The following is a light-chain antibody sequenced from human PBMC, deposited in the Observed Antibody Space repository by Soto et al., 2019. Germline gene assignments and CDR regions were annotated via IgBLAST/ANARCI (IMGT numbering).Light chain of an antibody. CDR1: QRIGPY. Sequence: DIQMTQSPSSLSASVGDSVTITCRASQRIGPYVNWYQQKPGKPPKLLISAATNLADGVPSRFGGSGSGTDFTLSVSSLQPEDFATYYCQQYNTYSSFGPGTTVDIK. CDR2: AAT. CDR3: QQYNTYSS. J-gene: IGKJ3*01. V-gene: IGKV1-39*01.